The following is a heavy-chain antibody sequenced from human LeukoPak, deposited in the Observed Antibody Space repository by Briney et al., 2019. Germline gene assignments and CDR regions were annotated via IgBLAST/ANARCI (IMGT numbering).Heavy chain of an antibody. J-gene: IGHJ3*02. V-gene: IGHV1-18*01. Sequence: AASVKVSCKASGYTFTSYGISWVRQAPGQGLEWMGWISAYNGNTNYAQKLQGRVTMTTDTSTSTAYMELRSLKSDDTAVYYCASLKNYYDSSGYLVTDASDIWGQGTMVTVSS. CDR1: GYTFTSYG. CDR2: ISAYNGNT. D-gene: IGHD3-22*01. CDR3: ASLKNYYDSSGYLVTDASDI.